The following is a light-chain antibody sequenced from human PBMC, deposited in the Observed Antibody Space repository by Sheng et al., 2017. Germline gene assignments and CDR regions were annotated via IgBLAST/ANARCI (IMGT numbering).Light chain of an antibody. Sequence: EIVLTQSPGTLSLSPGERATLSCRASQSVSTYLAWYQQKPGQAPRLLIYDASNRATGIPARFSGSGSGTDFTLTISSLEPEDSATYHCQQSDNFPLTFGGGTKVEIK. CDR3: QQSDNFPLT. J-gene: IGKJ4*01. CDR1: QSVSTY. V-gene: IGKV3-11*01. CDR2: DAS.